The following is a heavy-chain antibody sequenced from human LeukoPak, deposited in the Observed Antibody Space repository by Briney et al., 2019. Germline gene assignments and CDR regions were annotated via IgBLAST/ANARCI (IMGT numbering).Heavy chain of an antibody. CDR3: ARGDSNYGPYFFDY. CDR1: GFTVSSNY. Sequence: PGGPLRLSCAASGFTVSSNYMSWVRQAPGKGLEWVSVIYSGGSTYYADSVKGRFTISRDNSKNTLYLQVNSLRAEDTAVYYCARGDSNYGPYFFDYWGQGTLVTVSS. CDR2: IYSGGST. D-gene: IGHD4-11*01. V-gene: IGHV3-53*01. J-gene: IGHJ4*02.